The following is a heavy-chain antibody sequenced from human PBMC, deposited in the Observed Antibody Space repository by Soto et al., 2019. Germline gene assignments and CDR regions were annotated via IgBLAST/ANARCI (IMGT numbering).Heavy chain of an antibody. CDR3: ARSSGYDGSFDY. Sequence: PSETLSLTCTVSGGSISSTNYYWSWIRRHPGKGLEWIGYIYYNGNTYYNPSLKSRVTISIDRSKNQFSLKLSSVTAADTAVYYCARSSGYDGSFDYWGQGTMVTVSS. J-gene: IGHJ4*02. D-gene: IGHD5-12*01. CDR1: GGSISSTNYY. CDR2: IYYNGNT. V-gene: IGHV4-30-4*08.